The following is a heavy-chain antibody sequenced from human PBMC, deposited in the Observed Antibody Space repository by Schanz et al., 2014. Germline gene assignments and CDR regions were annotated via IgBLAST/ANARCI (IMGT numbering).Heavy chain of an antibody. Sequence: QVQLVQSGAEVKKPGASGRASARASVNTFTTKAMSGVRQPLGQGLEWVGWISVYTGNTKYGQKVQGRVTMTADTSTNTAYMELRSLRSDDTAVYYCAKAEYDILTDSYSRLDPWGQGTLVTVSS. CDR3: AKAEYDILTDSYSRLDP. CDR1: VNTFTTKA. D-gene: IGHD3-9*01. CDR2: ISVYTGNT. V-gene: IGHV1-18*01. J-gene: IGHJ5*02.